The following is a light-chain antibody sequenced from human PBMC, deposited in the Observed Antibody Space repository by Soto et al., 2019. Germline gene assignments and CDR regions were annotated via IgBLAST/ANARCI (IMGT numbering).Light chain of an antibody. CDR1: QNINSW. CDR2: KAS. CDR3: QQYTSYSLFC. J-gene: IGKJ3*01. Sequence: DIQMTQSPSTLSASVGDRVTITCRASQNINSWLAWYQQKPGKAPKLLIYKASTLESGVPSRFRGSGTGTENTITNSCLQPHDFATYDCQQYTSYSLFCFGPGTKVDIK. V-gene: IGKV1-5*03.